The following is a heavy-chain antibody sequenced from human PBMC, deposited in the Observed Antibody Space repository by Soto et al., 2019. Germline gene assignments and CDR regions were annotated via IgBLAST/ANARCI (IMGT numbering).Heavy chain of an antibody. D-gene: IGHD6-19*01. V-gene: IGHV3-74*01. CDR2: INSGATTT. CDR3: ARGPSGWFGYDY. Sequence: EVQLVESGGGLVQPGGSLRLSCAASGFTFSSSWMHWVRQGPGKGLVCVSRINSGATTTNYADSVKGRFTISRDNAKNTLYLQMDRLTAEDTAVYYCARGPSGWFGYDYWGQGTLVTVSS. J-gene: IGHJ4*02. CDR1: GFTFSSSW.